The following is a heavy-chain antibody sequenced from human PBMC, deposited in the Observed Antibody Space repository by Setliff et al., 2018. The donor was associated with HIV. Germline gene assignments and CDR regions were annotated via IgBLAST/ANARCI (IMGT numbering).Heavy chain of an antibody. V-gene: IGHV4-34*01. CDR2: VNRDGGA. J-gene: IGHJ3*02. CDR3: ARLGYSGSLVGAFDI. D-gene: IGHD1-26*01. Sequence: KASETLSLTCAVYGGSLTGYFWTWIRQSPGKGLEWVGQVNRDGGAHYNPSLRSRVTISVDTSKNQFSLNLTSVTAADTAVYYCARLGYSGSLVGAFDIWGQGTMVTVSS. CDR1: GGSLTGYF.